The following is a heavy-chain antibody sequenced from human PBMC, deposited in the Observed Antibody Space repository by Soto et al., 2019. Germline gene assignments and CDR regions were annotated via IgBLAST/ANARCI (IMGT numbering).Heavy chain of an antibody. CDR2: ISARGGSS. D-gene: IGHD5-12*01. V-gene: IGHV3-23*01. CDR3: AKGSIEYSASVDN. CDR1: GFSFNSYA. Sequence: VHLLESGGGLVQPGGSLRLSCAASGFSFNSYARVWVRQAPGKGLEWVSVISARGGSSYFADSVKGRFTISRDNSKNVLSLEMNSVGAEDTAIYFCAKGSIEYSASVDNWGQGTLVLVSS. J-gene: IGHJ4*02.